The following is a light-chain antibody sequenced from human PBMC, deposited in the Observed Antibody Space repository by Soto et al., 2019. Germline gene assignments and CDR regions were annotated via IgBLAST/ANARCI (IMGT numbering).Light chain of an antibody. CDR1: QGISSW. CDR3: QQYNSYS. CDR2: DAS. Sequence: DIQMTQSPSSVSASVGDRFTITCRASQGISSWLAWYQQKPGKAPKLLIYDASTLESGVPSRFNGSGSGTEFTLTISSLQPDDFATYYCQQYNSYSFGQGTKVDI. J-gene: IGKJ1*01. V-gene: IGKV1-5*01.